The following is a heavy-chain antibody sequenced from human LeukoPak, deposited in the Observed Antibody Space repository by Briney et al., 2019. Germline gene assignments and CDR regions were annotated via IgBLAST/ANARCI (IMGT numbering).Heavy chain of an antibody. CDR1: GGSFSGYY. D-gene: IGHD3-10*01. V-gene: IGHV4-34*01. CDR2: IKHSGST. Sequence: SETLSLTCAVDGGSFSGYYWSWIRQPPGKGLEWIGEIKHSGSTNYNPSLKSRVTISVDTSKNQFSLKLSSVTAADTAVYYCARGSTYYYGSGSYSGNYYYRMDVWGKGTTVTVSS. J-gene: IGHJ6*04. CDR3: ARGSTYYYGSGSYSGNYYYRMDV.